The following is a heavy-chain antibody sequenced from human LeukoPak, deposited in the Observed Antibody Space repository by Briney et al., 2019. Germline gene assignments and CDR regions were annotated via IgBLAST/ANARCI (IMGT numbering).Heavy chain of an antibody. CDR3: ARDTPPRAFDI. Sequence: GGSLILFCSAAGFTFISYALHWCRQAPREKLVGVAVISYAGNNKSCADSFKDRFTISRDNSKNSLYLHMISVRAEDTAVYYCARDTPPRAFDIWGQGTMVTVSS. V-gene: IGHV3-30-3*01. J-gene: IGHJ3*02. CDR1: GFTFISYA. CDR2: ISYAGNNK.